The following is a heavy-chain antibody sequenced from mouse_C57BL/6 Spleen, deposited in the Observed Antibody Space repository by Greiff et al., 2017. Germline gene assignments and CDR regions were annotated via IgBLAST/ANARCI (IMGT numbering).Heavy chain of an antibody. D-gene: IGHD2-4*01. J-gene: IGHJ3*01. V-gene: IGHV5-6*01. CDR3: ASYDYSLAY. CDR1: GFTFSSYG. Sequence: VQLKESGGDLVKPGGSLKLSCAASGFTFSSYGMSWVRQTPDKRLEWVATISSGGSYTYYPDSVKGRFTISRDNAKNTLYLQMSSLKSEDTAMYYCASYDYSLAYWGQGTLVTVSA. CDR2: ISSGGSYT.